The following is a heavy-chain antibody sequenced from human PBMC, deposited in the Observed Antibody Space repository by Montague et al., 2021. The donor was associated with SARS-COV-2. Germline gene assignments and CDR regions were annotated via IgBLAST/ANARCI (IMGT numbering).Heavy chain of an antibody. J-gene: IGHJ4*02. CDR3: ARSYYDILTAYYTPFDY. CDR2: XDWDDDK. V-gene: IGHV2-70*04. CDR1: GFSLSTSGMR. Sequence: PALVKPTQTLALTCTFSGFSLSTSGMRSSWIRQPPGKALEWLARXDWDDDKFYSTSLKTRLTISKDTPKNQVVLTMTNMDPVDTATYYCARSYYDILTAYYTPFDYWGQGTLVTVSS. D-gene: IGHD3-9*01.